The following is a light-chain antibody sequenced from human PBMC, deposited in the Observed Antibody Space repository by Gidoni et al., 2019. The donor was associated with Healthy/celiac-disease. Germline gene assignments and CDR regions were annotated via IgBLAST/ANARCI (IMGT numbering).Light chain of an antibody. CDR2: AAS. CDR3: QQSSSTPIT. Sequence: MTQSPSSLSASVGGRVTITCRPSQSSRSYLNWYHQKPGKAPKNLIYAASCLQSWVPSNFCGSRSATDFSLTISSLQPADFATFYFQQSSSTPITFGRGTRLEIK. J-gene: IGKJ5*01. CDR1: QSSRSY. V-gene: IGKV1-39*01.